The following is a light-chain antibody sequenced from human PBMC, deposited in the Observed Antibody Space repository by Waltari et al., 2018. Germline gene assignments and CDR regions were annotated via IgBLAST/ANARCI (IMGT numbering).Light chain of an antibody. CDR3: QQYYSSPIS. CDR1: RSVLYNSNNKNY. CDR2: WAS. J-gene: IGKJ5*01. Sequence: EIVMTQSPDSLAVSLGERAAINCKSSRSVLYNSNNKNYLAWYPQKPRQPPKLLINWASSRESGVPCRFSGSGFGTDFTLTISSLQAEDVAVYYCQQYYSSPISFGQGTRLEIK. V-gene: IGKV4-1*01.